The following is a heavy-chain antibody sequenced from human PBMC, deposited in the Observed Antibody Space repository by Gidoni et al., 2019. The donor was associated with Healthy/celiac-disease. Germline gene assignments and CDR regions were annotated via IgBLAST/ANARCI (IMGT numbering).Heavy chain of an antibody. D-gene: IGHD6-6*01. J-gene: IGHJ4*02. Sequence: QVQLVESGGGVVQPGRSLRLSCAASGFTFSSYGMHWVRQAPGKGLEWVAVIWYDGSNKYYADSVKGRFTISRDNSKNTLYLQMNSLRAEDTAVYYCARDLVFGYSSSSGGVYWGQGTLVTVSS. CDR2: IWYDGSNK. CDR3: ARDLVFGYSSSSGGVY. CDR1: GFTFSSYG. V-gene: IGHV3-33*01.